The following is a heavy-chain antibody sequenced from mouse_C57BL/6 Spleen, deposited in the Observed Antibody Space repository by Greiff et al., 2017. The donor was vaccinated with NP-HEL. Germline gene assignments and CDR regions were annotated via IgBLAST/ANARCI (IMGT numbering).Heavy chain of an antibody. V-gene: IGHV1-85*01. J-gene: IGHJ1*03. CDR1: GYTFTSYD. D-gene: IGHD1-1*01. CDR2: IYPRDGST. CDR3: ARSYPLYYGSSYWYFDV. Sequence: VKLVESGPELVKPGASVKLSCKASGYTFTSYDINWVKQRPGQELEWIGWIYPRDGSTKYNEKFKGKATLTVDTSSSTAYMELHSLTSEDSAVYFCARSYPLYYGSSYWYFDVWGTGTTVTVSS.